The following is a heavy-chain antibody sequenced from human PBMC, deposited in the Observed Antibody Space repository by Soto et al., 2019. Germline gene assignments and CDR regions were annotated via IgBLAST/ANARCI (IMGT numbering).Heavy chain of an antibody. CDR1: GWTFSGYN. Sequence: PSETLTLTCAVYGWTFSGYNLNWIRQPPGKGLEWIGDINNSRSNNYNPSPKNRGTISSDTSNNKFSQQLSTVTAADTAAEYYWGGGWSGFFDYWGQGTLVTVSS. V-gene: IGHV4-34*08. D-gene: IGHD3-3*01. J-gene: IGHJ4*02. CDR2: INNSRSN. CDR3: WGGGWSGFFDY.